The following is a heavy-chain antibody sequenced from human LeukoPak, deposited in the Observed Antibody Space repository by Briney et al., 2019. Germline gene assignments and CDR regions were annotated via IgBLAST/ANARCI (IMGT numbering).Heavy chain of an antibody. CDR3: VAGTGYSDFDY. CDR1: GFTFSNAW. Sequence: GESLRLSCAASGFTFSNAWMSWVRQAPGKGLEWIGRIKSKTDGGTIDYAAPVKGRFTISRDDSKNTLNLQMNTLKTEDTAVYYCVAGTGYSDFDYWGQGTLVTVSS. CDR2: IKSKTDGGTI. V-gene: IGHV3-15*01. D-gene: IGHD3-9*01. J-gene: IGHJ4*02.